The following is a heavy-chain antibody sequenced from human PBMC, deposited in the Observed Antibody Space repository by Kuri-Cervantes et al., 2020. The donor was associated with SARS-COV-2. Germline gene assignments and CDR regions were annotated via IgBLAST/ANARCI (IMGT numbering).Heavy chain of an antibody. CDR3: SRDPDGVSVVAAPPDYYFDY. D-gene: IGHD2-15*01. CDR1: GFPFSSYS. Sequence: GESLKISCAASGFPFSSYSMNWVRQAPGKGQERVSYISSSSSTIYYADSVKGRFTISSDNAKNSLYLQMNSLRHEDAAVYYFSRDPDGVSVVAAPPDYYFDYWGQGTLVTVSS. V-gene: IGHV3-48*02. J-gene: IGHJ4*02. CDR2: ISSSSSTI.